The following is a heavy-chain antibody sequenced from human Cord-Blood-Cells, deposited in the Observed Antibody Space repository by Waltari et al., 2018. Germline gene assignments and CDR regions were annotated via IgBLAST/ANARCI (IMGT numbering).Heavy chain of an antibody. CDR2: INPNSVGT. V-gene: IGHV1-2*02. CDR1: GYTFTGYY. CDR3: ARGYCSSTSCYDAFDI. D-gene: IGHD2-2*01. J-gene: IGHJ3*02. Sequence: QVQLVQSGAEVKKTGASLKVSCKASGYTFTGYYMHWVRQATGQGLEWMGWINPNSVGTNYAQKFQGRVTMTRDTSISTAYMELSRLISDDTAVYYCARGYCSSTSCYDAFDIWGQGTMVTVSS.